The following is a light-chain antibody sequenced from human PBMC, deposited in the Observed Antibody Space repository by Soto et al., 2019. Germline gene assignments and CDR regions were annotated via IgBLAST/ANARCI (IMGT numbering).Light chain of an antibody. CDR2: WGS. J-gene: IGKJ5*01. Sequence: DIVMTQSPLSLPVTPGEPASISCRSSQSLLQSHGNNYLDWYVQKPGQSPQLLIYWGSNRASGVPDRFSGSGSGTDFTLKISRVEAEDVGVSYFMQGQQTPLTFGQGTRLEIK. CDR3: MQGQQTPLT. CDR1: QSLLQSHGNNY. V-gene: IGKV2-28*01.